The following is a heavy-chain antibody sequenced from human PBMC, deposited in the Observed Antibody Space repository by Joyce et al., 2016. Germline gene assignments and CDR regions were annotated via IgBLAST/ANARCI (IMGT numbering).Heavy chain of an antibody. CDR1: GFTFRSYW. J-gene: IGHJ4*02. CDR3: ARDVRFGYFDY. D-gene: IGHD3-10*01. CDR2: INQEGRET. Sequence: EVQLVESGGGLVQPGVSLRLSCAASGFTFRSYWMTWVRQAPGMGLEWVADINQEGRETYYVDSVKGRFTISRDNAKNSLFLQMNSLRAEDTAVYYCARDVRFGYFDYWGQGTLVTVSS. V-gene: IGHV3-7*01.